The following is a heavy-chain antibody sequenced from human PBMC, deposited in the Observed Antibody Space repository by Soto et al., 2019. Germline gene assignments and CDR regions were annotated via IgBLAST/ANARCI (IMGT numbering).Heavy chain of an antibody. CDR2: IYYSGST. Sequence: QVQLQESGPGLVKPSQTLSLTCTVSGGSISSGGYYWSWIRQHPGKGLEWIGYIYYSGSTYYNPSLKSRVTISVETSKNQFSLKLSSVTAADTAVYYCARDCGDSSGYYPNCYYYGMDVWGQGTTVTVSS. CDR3: ARDCGDSSGYYPNCYYYGMDV. J-gene: IGHJ6*02. D-gene: IGHD3-22*01. CDR1: GGSISSGGYY. V-gene: IGHV4-31*03.